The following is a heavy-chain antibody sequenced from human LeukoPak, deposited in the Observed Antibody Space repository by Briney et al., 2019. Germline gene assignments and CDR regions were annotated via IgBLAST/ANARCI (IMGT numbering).Heavy chain of an antibody. CDR3: ARHVVAVGFDY. V-gene: IGHV3-21*01. J-gene: IGHJ4*02. D-gene: IGHD3-22*01. CDR1: GFTFSSYS. Sequence: GSLRLSCAASGFTFSSYSMNWVRQAPGKGLEWVSSITSSSSYIYYADSVKGRFTISRDNAKNSLYLQMNSLRAEDTAVYYCARHVVAVGFDYWGQGTLVTVSS. CDR2: ITSSSSYI.